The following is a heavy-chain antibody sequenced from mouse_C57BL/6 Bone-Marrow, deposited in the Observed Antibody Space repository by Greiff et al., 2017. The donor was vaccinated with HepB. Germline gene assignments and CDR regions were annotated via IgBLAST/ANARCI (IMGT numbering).Heavy chain of an antibody. D-gene: IGHD2-4*01. Sequence: VQLKESGGGLVKPGGSLKLSCAASGFTFSSYAMSWVRQTPEKRLEWVATISDGGSYTYYPDNVKGRFTISRDNAKNNLYLQMRHLKSEDTAMYYCARKGYDSWFAYWGQGTLVTVSA. J-gene: IGHJ3*01. CDR3: ARKGYDSWFAY. CDR2: ISDGGSYT. V-gene: IGHV5-4*01. CDR1: GFTFSSYA.